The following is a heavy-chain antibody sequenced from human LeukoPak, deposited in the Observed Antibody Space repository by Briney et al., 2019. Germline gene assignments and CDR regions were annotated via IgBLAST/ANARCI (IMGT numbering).Heavy chain of an antibody. D-gene: IGHD2-15*01. Sequence: PGRSLRLSSAASGFTFSSYGMHWVRQAPGKGLEWVAVISYDGSNKYYADSVKGRFTISRDNSKNTLYLQMNSLRAEDTAVYYCAKPGGYCSGGSCYSDYYGMDVWGQGTTDTVSS. V-gene: IGHV3-30*18. CDR1: GFTFSSYG. CDR2: ISYDGSNK. CDR3: AKPGGYCSGGSCYSDYYGMDV. J-gene: IGHJ6*02.